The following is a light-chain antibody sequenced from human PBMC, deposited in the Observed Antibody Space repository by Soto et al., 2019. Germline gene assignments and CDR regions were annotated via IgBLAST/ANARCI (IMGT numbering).Light chain of an antibody. J-gene: IGKJ5*01. CDR3: QQYYNLPIT. CDR1: QSINRY. CDR2: DAS. V-gene: IGKV1-33*01. Sequence: DIQMTQSPSSLSASVGDRVTITCRASQSINRYLNWYQQKPGKAPKLLIYDASNLETGVPSRFSGSGSGTDFTVTISSLQPEDFATYSCQQYYNLPITFGQGTRLEIK.